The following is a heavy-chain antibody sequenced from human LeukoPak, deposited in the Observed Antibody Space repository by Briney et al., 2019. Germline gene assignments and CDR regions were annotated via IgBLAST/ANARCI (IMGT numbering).Heavy chain of an antibody. D-gene: IGHD3-10*01. CDR1: GYTFYGYY. J-gene: IGHJ2*01. V-gene: IGHV1-2*02. CDR3: ARSNGSGSYIHWYFDL. Sequence: EASVKVSCKASGYTFYGYYMHWVRQAPGQGLEWMGWIHPNSGGTNYAQKFQGRVTMTRDTSISTAYMELSRLRSDDTAVYYCARSNGSGSYIHWYFDLWGRGTLVTVSS. CDR2: IHPNSGGT.